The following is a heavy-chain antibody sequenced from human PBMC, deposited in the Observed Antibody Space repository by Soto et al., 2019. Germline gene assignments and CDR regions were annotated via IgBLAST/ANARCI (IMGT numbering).Heavy chain of an antibody. V-gene: IGHV3-23*01. J-gene: IGHJ3*02. D-gene: IGHD1-26*01. Sequence: EVQLLESGGGLVQPGGSLRLSCAASGFTFSSYAMSWVRQAPGKGLEWVSAISGSGGSTYYADSVKGRFTISRDNSKNTLYMQMNSLRAEDTAVYYCAKDVGATSEDIDAFDIWGQGTMVTVSS. CDR2: ISGSGGST. CDR3: AKDVGATSEDIDAFDI. CDR1: GFTFSSYA.